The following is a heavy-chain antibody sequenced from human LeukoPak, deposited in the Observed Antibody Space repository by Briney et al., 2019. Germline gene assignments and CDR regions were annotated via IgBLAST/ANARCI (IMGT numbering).Heavy chain of an antibody. Sequence: VESLKISCKGSGCTFTNYWIVWVRQMPGKRLDYIGIIYPATFAILSSPSFQGRVPVSADKSINTVYLQWSSLEASDTAIYYCAIRGYVTSGTYDFWGQGTQVTVSS. D-gene: IGHD3-10*01. CDR3: AIRGYVTSGTYDF. V-gene: IGHV5-51*01. CDR2: IYPATFAI. CDR1: GCTFTNYW. J-gene: IGHJ4*02.